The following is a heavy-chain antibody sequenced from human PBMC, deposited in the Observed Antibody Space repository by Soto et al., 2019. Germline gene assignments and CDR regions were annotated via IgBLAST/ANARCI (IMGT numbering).Heavy chain of an antibody. CDR3: ARGSTYYDFWSGFYGMDV. V-gene: IGHV3-48*03. D-gene: IGHD3-3*01. J-gene: IGHJ6*02. CDR2: ISSSGSTI. CDR1: GFTFSSFA. Sequence: GSLRLSCAASGFTFSSFAMSWVRQAPGKGPEWVAAISSSGSTIYYADSVKGRFTISRDNAKNSLYLQMNSLRAEDTAVYYCARGSTYYDFWSGFYGMDVWGQGTTVTVSS.